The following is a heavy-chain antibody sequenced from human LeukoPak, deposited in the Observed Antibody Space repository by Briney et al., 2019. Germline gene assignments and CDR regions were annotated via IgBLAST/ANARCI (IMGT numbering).Heavy chain of an antibody. CDR1: GFTFSSYS. D-gene: IGHD3-22*01. CDR2: ISSGTSTK. V-gene: IGHV3-48*04. Sequence: HPGGSLRLSCAASGFTFSSYSMNWVRQAPGEGLEWVSYISSGTSTKYYADSVKGRFTISRDNAKNSLYLQMNSLRAEDTAVYYCARDLRDESSGYYMSRPDYWGQGTLVTVSS. J-gene: IGHJ4*02. CDR3: ARDLRDESSGYYMSRPDY.